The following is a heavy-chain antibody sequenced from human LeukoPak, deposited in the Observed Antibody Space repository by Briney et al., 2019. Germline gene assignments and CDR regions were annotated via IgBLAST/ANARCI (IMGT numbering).Heavy chain of an antibody. V-gene: IGHV3-7*01. J-gene: IGHJ6*03. D-gene: IGHD2-15*01. CDR1: GFTFSSYA. CDR3: ARLVAPFYYYIDV. CDR2: INQDGSEK. Sequence: GGSLRLSCAASGFTFSSYAMSWVRQAPGKGLEWVANINQDGSEKYYVDSVRGRFTISRDNAKNSLYLQTNSLRAEDTAVYYCARLVAPFYYYIDVWGKGTTVTVSS.